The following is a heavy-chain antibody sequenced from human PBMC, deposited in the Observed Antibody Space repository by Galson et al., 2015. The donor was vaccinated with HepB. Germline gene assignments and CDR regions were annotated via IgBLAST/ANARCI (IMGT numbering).Heavy chain of an antibody. CDR1: GGSFSGYY. J-gene: IGHJ5*02. CDR2: INHSGST. CDR3: ARGVSSWYNWFDP. V-gene: IGHV4-34*01. D-gene: IGHD6-13*01. Sequence: LSLTCAVYGGSFSGYYWSWIRQPPGKGLEWIGEINHSGSTNYNPSLKSRVTISVDTSKNQFSLKLSSVTAADTAVYYCARGVSSWYNWFDPWGQGTLVTVSS.